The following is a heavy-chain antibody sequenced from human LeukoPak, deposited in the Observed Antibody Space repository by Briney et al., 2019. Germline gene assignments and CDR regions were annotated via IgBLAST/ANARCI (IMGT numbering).Heavy chain of an antibody. CDR2: IFYTGST. J-gene: IGHJ6*02. D-gene: IGHD2-2*01. CDR1: GGSISSYY. V-gene: IGHV4-59*01. CDR3: ARRFYCSSTICPDGMDV. Sequence: NPSETLSLTCTVSGGSISSYYWSWIRQPPGKGLEWIGYIFYTGSTNYNPSLKSRVTISVDTSKNQFSLRLSAVTAADTAVYYCARRFYCSSTICPDGMDVWGQGTTVTVSS.